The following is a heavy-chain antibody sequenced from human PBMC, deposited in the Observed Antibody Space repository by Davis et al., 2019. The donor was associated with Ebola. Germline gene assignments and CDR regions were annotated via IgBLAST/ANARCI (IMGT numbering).Heavy chain of an antibody. V-gene: IGHV1-3*01. CDR3: ARASFGYNSGWYADY. J-gene: IGHJ4*02. CDR1: GFTLTKYA. CDR2: VHGGNGNT. Sequence: ASVKVSCKASGFTLTKYAIHWVRQAPGQRLEWMGWVHGGNGNTKYPQRFQGRVTITTDTSASTVYLDLTSLRSEDTAVFYCARASFGYNSGWYADYWGPGSLVTVSS. D-gene: IGHD6-19*01.